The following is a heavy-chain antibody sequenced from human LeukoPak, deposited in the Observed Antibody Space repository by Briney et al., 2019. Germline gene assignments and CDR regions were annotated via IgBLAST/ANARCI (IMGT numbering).Heavy chain of an antibody. D-gene: IGHD6-13*01. J-gene: IGHJ4*02. Sequence: PSETLSLTCTVSGGSISSSRYYWGWLRQPPGKGLEWIGSIFYSGATYYNPSLESRLTISVDTSKNQFSLNLSSVTAADTAVYYCVRTLGQQLVNFDYWGQGALVTVSS. CDR1: GGSISSSRYY. CDR2: IFYSGAT. V-gene: IGHV4-39*01. CDR3: VRTLGQQLVNFDY.